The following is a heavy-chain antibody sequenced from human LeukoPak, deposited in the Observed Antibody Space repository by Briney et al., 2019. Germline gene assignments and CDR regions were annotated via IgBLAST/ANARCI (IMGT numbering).Heavy chain of an antibody. J-gene: IGHJ3*02. D-gene: IGHD5-18*01. V-gene: IGHV3-23*01. CDR3: ARARSSYGYGDAFDI. Sequence: GSLRLSCAASGFTFSSYAMSWVRQAPGKGLEWVSAISGSGGSTYYADSVKGRFTISRDNSKNTLYLQMNSLRAEDTAVYYCARARSSYGYGDAFDIWGQGTMVTVSS. CDR1: GFTFSSYA. CDR2: ISGSGGST.